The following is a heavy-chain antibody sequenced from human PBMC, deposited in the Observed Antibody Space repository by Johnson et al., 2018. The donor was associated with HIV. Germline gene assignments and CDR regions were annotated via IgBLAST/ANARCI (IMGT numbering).Heavy chain of an antibody. D-gene: IGHD6-13*01. CDR2: ISWNSGTI. CDR1: GFKFEDYA. Sequence: VQLVESGGGLGQSGRSLRLSCAASGFKFEDYAMHWVRQVPGKGLEWVSGISWNSGTIGHVDSVKGRFTISRDNAKNSLYLQMNSLRAEDTAIYYCAKGRYSSSWYLAGAFDIWGQGTMVTVSS. J-gene: IGHJ3*02. V-gene: IGHV3-9*01. CDR3: AKGRYSSSWYLAGAFDI.